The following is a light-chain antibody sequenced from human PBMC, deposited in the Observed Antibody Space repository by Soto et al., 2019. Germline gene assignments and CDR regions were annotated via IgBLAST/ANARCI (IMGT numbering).Light chain of an antibody. Sequence: EIVMTQSPATLSVSPWERATLSCSASQTVSSNLPCYQQRPGQAPRLLVYGASTRSTGIPARFSGSGSGTEITLTTRSLQSDDFAISYCKQYNNWLEWTFGQGTEVDIK. V-gene: IGKV3-15*01. CDR3: KQYNNWLEWT. CDR2: GAS. J-gene: IGKJ1*01. CDR1: QTVSSN.